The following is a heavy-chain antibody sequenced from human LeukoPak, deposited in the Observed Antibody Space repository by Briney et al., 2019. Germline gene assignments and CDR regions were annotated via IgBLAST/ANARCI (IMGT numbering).Heavy chain of an antibody. D-gene: IGHD3-3*01. J-gene: IGHJ4*02. CDR2: ISTSSRTI. CDR3: ARDGYDFWSDYPTTLDC. Sequence: GGPLRLSCAASGFNFSTYSMNWVRQAPGKGLEWVSYISTSSRTIYYADSVKGRSTISRDNAKNSLYLQLNSLRAEDTAVYYCARDGYDFWSDYPTTLDCWGQGTLVTVSS. V-gene: IGHV3-48*01. CDR1: GFNFSTYS.